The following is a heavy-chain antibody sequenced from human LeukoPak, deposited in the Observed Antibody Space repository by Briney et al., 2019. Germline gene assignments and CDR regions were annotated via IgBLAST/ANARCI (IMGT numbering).Heavy chain of an antibody. CDR1: GFTFSSYA. CDR3: ARDLYSGSSGWYGEDY. V-gene: IGHV3-30-3*01. J-gene: IGHJ4*02. CDR2: ISYDGSNK. Sequence: QAGRSLRLSCAASGFTFSSYAMHWVRQAPGKGLEWVAVISYDGSNKYYADSVKGRFTISRDNSKNTLYLQMNSLRAEDTAVYYCARDLYSGSSGWYGEDYWGQGTLVTVSS. D-gene: IGHD6-19*01.